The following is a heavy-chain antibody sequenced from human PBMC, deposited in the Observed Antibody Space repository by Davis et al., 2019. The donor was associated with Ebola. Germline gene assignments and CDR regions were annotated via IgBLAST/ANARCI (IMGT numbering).Heavy chain of an antibody. Sequence: GESLKISCAASGFTFSSYGMHWVRQAPGKGLVWVSRIIPDGRSASYADSVKGRFTISRDNAKNTLYLQMNSLRAEDTAVYYCARGPRNYYAMDVWGQGTTVTVSS. CDR3: ARGPRNYYAMDV. V-gene: IGHV3-74*01. CDR2: IIPDGRSA. CDR1: GFTFSSYG. J-gene: IGHJ6*02.